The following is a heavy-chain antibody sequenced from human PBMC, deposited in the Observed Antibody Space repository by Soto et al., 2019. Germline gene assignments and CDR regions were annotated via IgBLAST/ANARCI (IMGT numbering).Heavy chain of an antibody. Sequence: AGSLRLSCAASGFPFSSYAISWVRQAPGKGLEWVAASTGAGGSTYKVDSEKGRFTISRDNSKKTVYLQLDGLRAEDTAIYYCAKGHSDYQGDYNYYGMDVWGQGTTVTVSS. CDR2: STGAGGST. D-gene: IGHD4-4*01. J-gene: IGHJ6*02. CDR1: GFPFSSYA. V-gene: IGHV3-23*01. CDR3: AKGHSDYQGDYNYYGMDV.